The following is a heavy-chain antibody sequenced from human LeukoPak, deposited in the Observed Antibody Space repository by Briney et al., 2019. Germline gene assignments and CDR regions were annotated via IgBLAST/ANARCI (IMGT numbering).Heavy chain of an antibody. CDR1: GLTFSIYG. D-gene: IGHD6-13*01. V-gene: IGHV3-30*02. J-gene: IGHJ4*02. Sequence: PGGSLRLSCEVSGLTFSIYGMHWVRQAPGKGLEWVAFIRYDGSNKYYADSVKGRFTISRDNSKNTLYLQMNSLRAEDTAVYYCAKDPDNVAAAGIDYFDYWGQGTLVTVSS. CDR2: IRYDGSNK. CDR3: AKDPDNVAAAGIDYFDY.